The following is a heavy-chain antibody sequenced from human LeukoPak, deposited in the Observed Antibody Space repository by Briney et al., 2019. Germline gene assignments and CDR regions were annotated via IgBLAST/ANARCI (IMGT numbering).Heavy chain of an antibody. CDR3: ASGIAVAGIDY. CDR2: INPSGGST. Sequence: GASVKVSCKASGYTFTSYYMHWLRQAPGQGLEWMGIINPSGGSTSYAQKFQGRVTMTRDTSTSTVYMELSSLRSEDTAVYYCASGIAVAGIDYWGQGTLVTVSS. CDR1: GYTFTSYY. D-gene: IGHD6-19*01. V-gene: IGHV1-46*01. J-gene: IGHJ4*02.